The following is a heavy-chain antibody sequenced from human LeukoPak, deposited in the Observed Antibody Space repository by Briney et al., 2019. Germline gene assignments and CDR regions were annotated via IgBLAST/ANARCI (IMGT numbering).Heavy chain of an antibody. V-gene: IGHV4-34*01. CDR1: GGSLSGYY. J-gene: IGHJ5*02. D-gene: IGHD5-18*01. Sequence: SETLSLTCAVSGGSLSGYYWTWIHQPPGKGLEWIGEINHSGSTNYNPSLKSRVTISVDTSRKQFFLRLSSVTAADTAMYYCARHRGYSYGLSGWFDPWGQGTLVTVSS. CDR2: INHSGST. CDR3: ARHRGYSYGLSGWFDP.